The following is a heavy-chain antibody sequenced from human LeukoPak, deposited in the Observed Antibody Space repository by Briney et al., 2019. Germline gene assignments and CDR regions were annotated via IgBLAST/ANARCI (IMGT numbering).Heavy chain of an antibody. CDR3: AKAPTVATSYFDY. J-gene: IGHJ4*02. Sequence: GGSLRLSCAASGFTFSNYAMSWVRQAPGKGLEWVSAIRGSGGSTYYADSVKGRFTISRDNSKNTLYLQMNILRAEDTAVYYCAKAPTVATSYFDYWGQGTLVTVSS. V-gene: IGHV3-23*01. D-gene: IGHD5-12*01. CDR1: GFTFSNYA. CDR2: IRGSGGST.